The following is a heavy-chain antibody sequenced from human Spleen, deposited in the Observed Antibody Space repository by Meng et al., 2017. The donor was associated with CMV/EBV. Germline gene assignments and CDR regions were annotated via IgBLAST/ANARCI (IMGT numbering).Heavy chain of an antibody. J-gene: IGHJ4*02. CDR3: ARGSGLVVPAALSDY. Sequence: GGSLRLSCAASEFTFSNYIMNWVRQAPGKGLEWVSGINWNGGSTGYADSVKGRFTISRDNAKNSLYLQMNSLRAEDTALYYCARGSGLVVPAALSDYWGQGTLVTVSS. CDR1: EFTFSNYI. D-gene: IGHD2-2*01. V-gene: IGHV3-20*04. CDR2: INWNGGST.